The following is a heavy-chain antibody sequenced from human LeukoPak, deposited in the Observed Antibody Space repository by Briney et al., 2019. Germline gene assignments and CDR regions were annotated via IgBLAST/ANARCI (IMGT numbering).Heavy chain of an antibody. CDR1: GGSISSGGYS. D-gene: IGHD3-22*01. V-gene: IGHV4-30-2*01. Sequence: PSQTLSLSCAVSGGSISSGGYSWLWIRQPPGKGLEWIGYIYHSGSTYYNPSLKSRVTISVDRSKNQFSLKLSSATAADTAVYYCARCSSGYYGTLFDYWGQGTLVTVSS. J-gene: IGHJ4*02. CDR2: IYHSGST. CDR3: ARCSSGYYGTLFDY.